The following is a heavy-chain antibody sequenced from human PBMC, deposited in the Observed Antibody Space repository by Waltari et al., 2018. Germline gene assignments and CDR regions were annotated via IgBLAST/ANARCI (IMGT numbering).Heavy chain of an antibody. J-gene: IGHJ6*04. Sequence: QVQLQQWGAGLLKPSETLSLTCAVYGGAFSGSYWSWIRQPPGKGLEWIGEINHSGSTNYNPSLKSRVTISVDTSKNQFSLKLSSVTAADTAVYYCARGGDIVVVPAGRMDVWGKGTTVTVSS. CDR2: INHSGST. CDR1: GGAFSGSY. D-gene: IGHD2-2*01. CDR3: ARGGDIVVVPAGRMDV. V-gene: IGHV4-34*01.